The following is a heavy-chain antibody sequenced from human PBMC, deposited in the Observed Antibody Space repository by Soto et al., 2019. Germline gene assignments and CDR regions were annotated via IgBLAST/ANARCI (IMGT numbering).Heavy chain of an antibody. V-gene: IGHV3-21*01. D-gene: IGHD3-10*01. J-gene: IGHJ6*04. CDR1: GFTFSSYS. CDR3: ARDVGGRYGSGSLSELDV. CDR2: ISSSSSYI. Sequence: EVQLVESGGGLVKPGGSLRLSCAASGFTFSSYSMNWVRQAPGKGLEWVSSISSSSSYIYYADSVKGRFTISRDNAKNSLYLQMNSLRAEDTAVYYWARDVGGRYGSGSLSELDVWGKGATVTVSS.